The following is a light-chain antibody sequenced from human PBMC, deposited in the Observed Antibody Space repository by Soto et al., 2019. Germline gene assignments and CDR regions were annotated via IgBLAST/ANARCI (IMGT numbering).Light chain of an antibody. Sequence: SSELTQPPSVSVAPGQTATITCGGDNIGTKTVLWYQQKPGQAPVLVVSDNTRRPSWIPERFSASNSGNTATLTISRVEDGDEADYYCQLWESTSDQVVFGGGTKLTVL. V-gene: IGLV3-21*02. CDR3: QLWESTSDQVV. J-gene: IGLJ2*01. CDR1: NIGTKT. CDR2: DNT.